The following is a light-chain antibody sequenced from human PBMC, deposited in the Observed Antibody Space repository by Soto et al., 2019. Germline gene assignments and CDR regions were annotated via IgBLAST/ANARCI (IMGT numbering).Light chain of an antibody. Sequence: DIVLTQSPGTMSMSPGERATLSCRASQSVSSNLAWYQQKPGQAPRLLIYGASTRATGIPARFSGSGSGTEFTLTISSLQSEDFAVYYCQQYNSWPPITFGQGTRLEIK. CDR3: QQYNSWPPIT. CDR1: QSVSSN. CDR2: GAS. V-gene: IGKV3-15*01. J-gene: IGKJ5*01.